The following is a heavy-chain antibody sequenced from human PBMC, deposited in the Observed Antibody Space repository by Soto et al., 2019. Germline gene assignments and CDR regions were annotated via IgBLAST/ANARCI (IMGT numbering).Heavy chain of an antibody. J-gene: IGHJ6*01. D-gene: IGHD3-3*01. CDR2: IKQDGSEK. CDR1: GFTFSSYW. V-gene: IGHV3-7*01. CDR3: ARDRYSYYDFWSGSLPYYYYGMDV. Sequence: GGSLRLCCAASGFTFSSYWMSWVRQAPGKGLEWVANIKQDGSEKYYVDSVKGRFTISRDNAKNSLYLQMNSLRAEDTAVYYCARDRYSYYDFWSGSLPYYYYGMDVWGQGTTVTVSS.